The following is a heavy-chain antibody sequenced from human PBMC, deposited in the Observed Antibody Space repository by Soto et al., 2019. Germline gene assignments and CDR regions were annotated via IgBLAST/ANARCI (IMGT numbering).Heavy chain of an antibody. V-gene: IGHV1-18*01. CDR2: ISAYNGNT. CDR3: ARDGGYSSSWYYFDY. Sequence: ASVKVSCKASGYTFTSYGISWVRQAPGQGLEWMGWISAYNGNTNYAQKLQGRVTMTTDTSTSTAYMELRRLRSDDTDVYYCARDGGYSSSWYYFDYWGQGTLVTVSS. J-gene: IGHJ4*02. CDR1: GYTFTSYG. D-gene: IGHD6-13*01.